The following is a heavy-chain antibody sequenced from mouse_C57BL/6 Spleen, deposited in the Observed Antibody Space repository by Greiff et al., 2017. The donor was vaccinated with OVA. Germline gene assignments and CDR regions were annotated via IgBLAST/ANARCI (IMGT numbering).Heavy chain of an antibody. D-gene: IGHD1-1*01. J-gene: IGHJ3*01. Sequence: EVQRVESGGGLVKPGGSLKLSCAASGFTFSSYTMAWVRQTPEKRLEWVATISGGGGNTYYPDSVKGRFTISRDNAKNTLYLQMSSLRSEDTALYYCARQPYYGSSSFAYWGQGTLVTVSA. CDR3: ARQPYYGSSSFAY. V-gene: IGHV5-9*01. CDR1: GFTFSSYT. CDR2: ISGGGGNT.